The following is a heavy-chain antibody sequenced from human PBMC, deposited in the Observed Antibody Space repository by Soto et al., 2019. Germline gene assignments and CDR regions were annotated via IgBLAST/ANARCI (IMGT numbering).Heavy chain of an antibody. V-gene: IGHV1-18*01. CDR1: GYTFTSYG. CDR2: INAYNGNT. Sequence: ASVKVSCKASGYTFTSYGISWVRQAPGQGLEWMGWINAYNGNTNYAQKLQGRVTMTTDTSTSTAYMELRSLRSDDTAVYYCARAPSIAAAGTLSYWGQGTLVTVSS. J-gene: IGHJ4*02. D-gene: IGHD6-13*01. CDR3: ARAPSIAAAGTLSY.